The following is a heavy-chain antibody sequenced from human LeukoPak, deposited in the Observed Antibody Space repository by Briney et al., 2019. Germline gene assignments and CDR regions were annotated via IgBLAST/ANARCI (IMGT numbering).Heavy chain of an antibody. D-gene: IGHD5-18*01. CDR3: ARESGYSYGCFDY. Sequence: GGSLRLSCAASGFTFSSYAMHWVRQAPGKGLEWVAVISYDGSNKYYADSVEGRFTISRDNAKNSLYLQMNSLRAEDTAVYYCARESGYSYGCFDYWGQGTLVTVSS. CDR2: ISYDGSNK. CDR1: GFTFSSYA. J-gene: IGHJ4*02. V-gene: IGHV3-30*04.